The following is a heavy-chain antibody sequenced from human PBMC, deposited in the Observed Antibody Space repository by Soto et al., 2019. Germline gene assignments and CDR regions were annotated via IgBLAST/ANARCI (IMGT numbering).Heavy chain of an antibody. CDR2: ISYDGSNK. V-gene: IGHV3-30*18. CDR1: GFTFSSYG. D-gene: IGHD4-17*01. J-gene: IGHJ4*02. CDR3: AKDKRWR. Sequence: LRLSCAASGFTFSSYGMHWVRQAPGKGLEWVAVISYDGSNKYYADSVKGRFTISRDNSKNTLYLQMNSLRAEDAAVYYCAKDKRWRWGQGTLVTVSS.